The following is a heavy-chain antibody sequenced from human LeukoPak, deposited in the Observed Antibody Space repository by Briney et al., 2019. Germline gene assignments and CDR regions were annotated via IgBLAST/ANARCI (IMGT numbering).Heavy chain of an antibody. CDR2: INQDESEK. Sequence: GGSLRLSCAVSGTTFKNYWMSWFRQTPGKGLEWVATINQDESEKYYLDSGKGRFTISRDTAKNSLYLQMNSLRAEDTAVYYCARALPYYYYMDVWGKGTTVTVSS. J-gene: IGHJ6*03. V-gene: IGHV3-7*01. CDR3: ARALPYYYYMDV. CDR1: GTTFKNYW.